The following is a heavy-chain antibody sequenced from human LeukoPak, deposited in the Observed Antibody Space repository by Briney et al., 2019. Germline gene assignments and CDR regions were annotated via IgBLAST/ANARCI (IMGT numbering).Heavy chain of an antibody. CDR1: GGSISSGGYY. J-gene: IGHJ6*02. Sequence: PSETLSLTCTVSGGSISSGGYYWGWIRQPPGKGLEWIGSIYYSGSTYYNPSLKSRVTISVDTSKNQFSLKLSSVTAADTAVYYCARELDYYDSSGHPTSYYYGMDVWGQGTTVTVSS. CDR3: ARELDYYDSSGHPTSYYYGMDV. D-gene: IGHD3-22*01. CDR2: IYYSGST. V-gene: IGHV4-39*02.